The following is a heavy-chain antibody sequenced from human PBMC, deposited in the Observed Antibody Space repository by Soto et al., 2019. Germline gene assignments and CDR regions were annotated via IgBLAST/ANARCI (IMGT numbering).Heavy chain of an antibody. CDR3: ATDRSPIYGVVTPIDY. CDR2: ISSGGDTI. V-gene: IGHV3-48*02. J-gene: IGHJ4*02. CDR1: GFTFSPYS. Sequence: PGGSLRLSCAVSGFTFSPYSMNWVRQAPGKGLEWISYISSGGDTIYYADSVRGRFTVSRDNTKNSLYLQMDSLRDEDTAVYYCATDRSPIYGVVTPIDYWGPGTLVPVSS. D-gene: IGHD3-3*01.